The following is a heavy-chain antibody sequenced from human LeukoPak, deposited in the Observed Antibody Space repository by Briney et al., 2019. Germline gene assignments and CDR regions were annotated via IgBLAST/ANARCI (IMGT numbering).Heavy chain of an antibody. D-gene: IGHD3-22*01. Sequence: GGSLRLSCAASGFTFSSYAMSWVRQAPGKGLEWVSVIYSGGSTYYADSVKGRFTISRDNSKNTLYLQMNSLRAEDTAVYYCAAFGHYYGSSGSFDYWGQGTLVTVSS. V-gene: IGHV3-66*01. CDR2: IYSGGST. CDR3: AAFGHYYGSSGSFDY. J-gene: IGHJ4*02. CDR1: GFTFSSYA.